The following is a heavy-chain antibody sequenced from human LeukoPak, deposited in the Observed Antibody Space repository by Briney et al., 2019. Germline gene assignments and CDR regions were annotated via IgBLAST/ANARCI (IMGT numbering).Heavy chain of an antibody. V-gene: IGHV3-9*01. J-gene: IGHJ4*02. CDR3: AAGALYYYENSGYHY. CDR2: ISWNSGSI. D-gene: IGHD3-22*01. CDR1: GFTFDDYA. Sequence: GGSLRLSCAASGFTFDDYAMHWVRQAPGKGLEWVSGISWNSGSIGYADSVKGRFTISRDNAKNSLYLQMNSLRAEDTALYYCAAGALYYYENSGYHYWGQETLVTVSS.